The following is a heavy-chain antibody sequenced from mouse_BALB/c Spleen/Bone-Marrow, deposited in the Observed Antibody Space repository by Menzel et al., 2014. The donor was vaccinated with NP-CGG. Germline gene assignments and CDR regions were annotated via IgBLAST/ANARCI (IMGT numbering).Heavy chain of an antibody. CDR1: GYTFTDYW. Sequence: QVQLQQPGAELVMPGASVKMSCKASGYTFTDYWMHWVKQRPGQGLEWIGAIDTSDSYTSYNQKFKGKATLTVDESSSTAYMQLSSLTSEDSAVYYCARTGYDYYFDHWGQGTTLTVSS. D-gene: IGHD2-4*01. J-gene: IGHJ2*01. CDR2: IDTSDSYT. V-gene: IGHV1-69*01. CDR3: ARTGYDYYFDH.